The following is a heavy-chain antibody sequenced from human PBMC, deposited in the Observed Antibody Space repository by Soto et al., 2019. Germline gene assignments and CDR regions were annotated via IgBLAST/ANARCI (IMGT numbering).Heavy chain of an antibody. D-gene: IGHD2-8*01. CDR1: GFTFSSYW. CDR2: INPGGSIT. Sequence: EEQLVESGGGLVQPGGSLRLSCAASGFTFSSYWMHWVRQAPGKGLVWVSRINPGGSITAYADSVKGRFTISRDNAKNTLYLQMNSLRGDDTAVDYCARVPTGKYGVWNYWGQGTLVTVSS. CDR3: ARVPTGKYGVWNY. J-gene: IGHJ4*02. V-gene: IGHV3-74*01.